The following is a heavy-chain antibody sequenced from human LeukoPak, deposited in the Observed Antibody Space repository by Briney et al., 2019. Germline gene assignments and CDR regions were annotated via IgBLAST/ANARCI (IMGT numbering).Heavy chain of an antibody. Sequence: ASVKVSCKASGYTFTSYYMHWVRQAPGQGLEWMGIINPSGGSTSYAQKFQGRVTMTRDTSISTAYMELSSLKSEDTAVYYCARGDDIWRDFDYWGQGTLVTVSS. CDR2: INPSGGST. D-gene: IGHD3-3*01. CDR3: ARGDDIWRDFDY. CDR1: GYTFTSYY. V-gene: IGHV1-46*01. J-gene: IGHJ4*02.